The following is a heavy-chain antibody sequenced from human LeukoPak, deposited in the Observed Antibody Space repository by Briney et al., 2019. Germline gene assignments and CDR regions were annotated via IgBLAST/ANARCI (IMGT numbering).Heavy chain of an antibody. Sequence: SETLSLTCTVSGGSISSYYWSWIRQPPGKGLEWIGYIYYSGSTNYNPSLKSRVTISVDTSKHQFSLKLSSVTAADTAVYYCARHGSGYDPENRYYYYGMDVWGQGTTVTVSS. J-gene: IGHJ6*02. CDR3: ARHGSGYDPENRYYYYGMDV. D-gene: IGHD5-12*01. CDR1: GGSISSYY. CDR2: IYYSGST. V-gene: IGHV4-59*08.